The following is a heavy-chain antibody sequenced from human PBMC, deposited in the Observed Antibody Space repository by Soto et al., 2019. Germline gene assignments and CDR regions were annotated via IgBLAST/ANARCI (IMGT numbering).Heavy chain of an antibody. D-gene: IGHD3-9*01. J-gene: IGHJ4*02. V-gene: IGHV4-31*03. CDR2: IYNRGST. CDR3: ARAPYYDILTGQTIRGRRHFDT. Sequence: QVQLQESGPGLVKPSQTLSLTCTVSGGSISSGGYYWGWIRQHPGKGLEWFGYIYNRGSTYSNPSLKSRLTLSIDTSTTPFTLKLTSWSSADTAVYYCARAPYYDILTGQTIRGRRHFDTWGQGTLVTVSS. CDR1: GGSISSGGYY.